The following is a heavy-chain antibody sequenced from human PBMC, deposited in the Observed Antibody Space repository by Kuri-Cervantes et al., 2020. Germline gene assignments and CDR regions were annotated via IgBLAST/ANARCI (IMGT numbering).Heavy chain of an antibody. CDR2: IYHSGST. CDR1: GYSISSGYY. V-gene: IGHV4-38-2*02. D-gene: IGHD3-22*01. CDR3: ARDFVLVNSSGPR. Sequence: SETLSLTCTVSGYSISSGYYWGWIRQPPGKGLEWIGSIYHSGSTYYNPSLKSRVTISVDTSKNQFSLKLSSVTAADTAVYYCARDFVLVNSSGPRWGQGTLVTVSS. J-gene: IGHJ4*02.